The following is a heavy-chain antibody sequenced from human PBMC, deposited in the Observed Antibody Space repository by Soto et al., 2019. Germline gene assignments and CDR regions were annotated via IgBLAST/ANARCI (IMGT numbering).Heavy chain of an antibody. CDR2: IYPGDSDT. CDR1: GYSFTSYW. Sequence: PGASLKISCKGSGYSFTSYWIGWVRQMPGKGLEWMGIIYPGDSDTRYSPSFQGQVTISADKSISTAYLQWSSLKASDTAMYYCARPERAAADDEHDDACDIWGQGTMVTVSS. CDR3: ARPERAAADDEHDDACDI. D-gene: IGHD6-13*01. J-gene: IGHJ3*02. V-gene: IGHV5-51*01.